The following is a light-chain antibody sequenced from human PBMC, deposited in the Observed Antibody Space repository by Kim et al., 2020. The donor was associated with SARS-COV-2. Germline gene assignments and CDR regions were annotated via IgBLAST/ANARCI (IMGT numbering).Light chain of an antibody. Sequence: LSPGERATLSCRASQSVSTYLAWYQQKPGQAPRLLIYDASNRATGIPARFSGSGSGTDFTLTITSLEPEDFAVYYCQQRSDWPLTFGGGTKVDIK. CDR2: DAS. V-gene: IGKV3-11*01. CDR3: QQRSDWPLT. CDR1: QSVSTY. J-gene: IGKJ4*01.